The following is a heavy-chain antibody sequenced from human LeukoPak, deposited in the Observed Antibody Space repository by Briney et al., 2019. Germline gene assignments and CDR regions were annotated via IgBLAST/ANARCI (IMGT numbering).Heavy chain of an antibody. CDR1: GYTFTGYY. V-gene: IGHV1-2*06. CDR3: ARIFPAYSSGWSYFDY. J-gene: IGHJ4*02. CDR2: INPNSGGT. Sequence: GASVKVSCKASGYTFTGYYMHWVRQAPGQGLEWMGRINPNSGGTNYAQKSQGRVTMTRDTSISTAYMELSRLRSDDTAVYYCARIFPAYSSGWSYFDYWGQGTLVTVSS. D-gene: IGHD6-19*01.